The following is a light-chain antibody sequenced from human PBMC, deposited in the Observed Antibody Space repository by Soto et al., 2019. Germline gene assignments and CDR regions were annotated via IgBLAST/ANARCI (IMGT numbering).Light chain of an antibody. CDR1: QSPVYSDGITY. CDR2: QVS. J-gene: IGKJ1*01. Sequence: DVVMTQSPLSLPVTLGQPASISCKSSQSPVYSDGITYLNWFQQRPGQSPRRLLYQVSNRDSGVPDRFSGSGSGTDFTLKISRVEAEDVGFYYCMQGAHWPWTFGQGTKVEIK. V-gene: IGKV2-30*01. CDR3: MQGAHWPWT.